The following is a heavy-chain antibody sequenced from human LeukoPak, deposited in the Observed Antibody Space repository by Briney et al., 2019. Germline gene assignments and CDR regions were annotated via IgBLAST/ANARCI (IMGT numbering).Heavy chain of an antibody. D-gene: IGHD3-3*01. CDR1: GYTFTSYA. V-gene: IGHV1-3*01. CDR2: INAGNGNT. J-gene: IGHJ6*02. CDR3: ARDLGALRFLEWPYGMDV. Sequence: ASVTVSCKASGYTFTSYAMHWVRQAPGQRLEWMGWINAGNGNTKYSQKFQGRVTITRDTSASTAYMELSSLRSEDTAVYYCARDLGALRFLEWPYGMDVWGQGTTVTVSS.